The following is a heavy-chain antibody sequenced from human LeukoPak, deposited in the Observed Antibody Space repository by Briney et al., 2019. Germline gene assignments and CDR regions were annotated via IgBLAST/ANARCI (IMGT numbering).Heavy chain of an antibody. CDR3: ARGPRYYDSSGYYYIAPYYYYMDV. D-gene: IGHD3-22*01. J-gene: IGHJ6*03. CDR2: ISAYNGNT. CDR1: GYTFTSYG. V-gene: IGHV1-18*01. Sequence: ASVKVSCKASGYTFTSYGISWVRQAPGQGLEWMGWISAYNGNTNYAQKLQGRVTMTTDTSTSTAYMELRSLRSDDTAVYYCARGPRYYDSSGYYYIAPYYYYMDVWGKGTTVTVSS.